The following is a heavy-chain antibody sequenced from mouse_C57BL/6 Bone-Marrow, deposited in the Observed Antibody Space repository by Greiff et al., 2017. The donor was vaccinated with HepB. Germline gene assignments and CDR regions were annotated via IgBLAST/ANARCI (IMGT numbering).Heavy chain of an antibody. D-gene: IGHD2-3*01. Sequence: PAAALAFSRYWMSWVRRAPGKGLEWIGEINPDSSTINYAPSLKDKFIISRDNAKNTLYLQMSKVRSEDTALYYCARPRDGYLDYWGQGTTLTVSS. CDR2: INPDSSTI. J-gene: IGHJ2*01. V-gene: IGHV4-1*01. CDR1: ALAFSRYW. CDR3: ARPRDGYLDY.